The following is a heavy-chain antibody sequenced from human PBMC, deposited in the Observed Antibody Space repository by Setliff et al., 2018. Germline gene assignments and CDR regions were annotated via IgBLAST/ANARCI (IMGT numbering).Heavy chain of an antibody. D-gene: IGHD6-13*01. Sequence: KTSETLSLTCAVSGYSISSGYFWGWIRQPPGKGLEWIGSIYYSGSTYYNPSLKSRVTISVDTSKNQFSLKLSSVTAADTAVYYCARVSMYSSSWYYYYYGMDVWGQGTTVTVSS. J-gene: IGHJ6*02. CDR1: GYSISSGYF. V-gene: IGHV4-38-2*01. CDR3: ARVSMYSSSWYYYYYGMDV. CDR2: IYYSGST.